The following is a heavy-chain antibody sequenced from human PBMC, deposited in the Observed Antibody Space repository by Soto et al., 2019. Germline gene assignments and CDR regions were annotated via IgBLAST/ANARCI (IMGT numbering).Heavy chain of an antibody. Sequence: GGSLRLSCAASGFIFRDYEINWVRQAPGKGLEWVSYISGSGLTIDYADSVKGRFTISRDNAKNSLYLQMNSLGVEDTAVYYCAGGPYRNTYNWFDSWGQGPLVTVSS. CDR3: AGGPYRNTYNWFDS. CDR2: ISGSGLTI. V-gene: IGHV3-48*03. CDR1: GFIFRDYE. D-gene: IGHD5-12*01. J-gene: IGHJ5*02.